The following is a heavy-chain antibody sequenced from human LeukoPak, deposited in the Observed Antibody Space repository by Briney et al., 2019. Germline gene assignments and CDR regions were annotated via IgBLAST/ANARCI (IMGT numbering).Heavy chain of an antibody. V-gene: IGHV3-23*01. CDR1: GFTFSSYG. Sequence: GGSLRLSCAASGFTFSSYGMSWVRQAPGKGLEWVSGISGSGGSTYYADSVKGRFTISRDNSKNTLYLQMNSPRAEDTAVYYCASSIVTEYYFDYWGQGTLVTVSS. J-gene: IGHJ4*02. D-gene: IGHD2-15*01. CDR3: ASSIVTEYYFDY. CDR2: ISGSGGST.